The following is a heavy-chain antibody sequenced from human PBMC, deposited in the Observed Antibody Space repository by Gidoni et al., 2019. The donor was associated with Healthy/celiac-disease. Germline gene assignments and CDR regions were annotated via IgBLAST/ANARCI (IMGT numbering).Heavy chain of an antibody. CDR2: INHSGST. CDR1: GGSFSGYY. V-gene: IGHV4-34*01. Sequence: QVQLQQWGAGLLKPSETLSLTCAVYGGSFSGYYWSWIRQPPGKGLEWIGEINHSGSTNYNPSLKSRVTISVDTSKNQFSLKLSSVTAADTAVYYCARGGGSGSYGWGQGTLVTVSS. J-gene: IGHJ4*02. D-gene: IGHD3-10*01. CDR3: ARGGGSGSYG.